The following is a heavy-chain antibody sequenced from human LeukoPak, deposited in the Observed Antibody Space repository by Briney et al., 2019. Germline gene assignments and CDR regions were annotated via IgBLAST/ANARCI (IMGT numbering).Heavy chain of an antibody. CDR2: INPNSGGT. CDR3: AKAPAAGIAARYNWFDP. Sequence: APVKVSCKASGYTFTGYYMHWVRQAPGQGLEWMGWINPNSGGTNYAQKFQGRVTMTRDTSISTAYMELSRLRSDDTAVYYCAKAPAAGIAARYNWFDPWGQGTLVTVSS. J-gene: IGHJ5*02. V-gene: IGHV1-2*02. CDR1: GYTFTGYY. D-gene: IGHD6-6*01.